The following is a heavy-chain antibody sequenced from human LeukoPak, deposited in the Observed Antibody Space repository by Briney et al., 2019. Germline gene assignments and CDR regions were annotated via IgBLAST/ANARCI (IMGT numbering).Heavy chain of an antibody. Sequence: GSVKVSCKASGYTFTGYYMHWLRQAPGQGLEWMGWINPNSGGTNYAQKFQGRVTMTRDTSISTAYMELSRLRSDDTAVYYCARDPPYELDYDYWGQGTLVTVSS. D-gene: IGHD1-1*01. CDR1: GYTFTGYY. V-gene: IGHV1-2*02. CDR3: ARDPPYELDYDY. CDR2: INPNSGGT. J-gene: IGHJ4*02.